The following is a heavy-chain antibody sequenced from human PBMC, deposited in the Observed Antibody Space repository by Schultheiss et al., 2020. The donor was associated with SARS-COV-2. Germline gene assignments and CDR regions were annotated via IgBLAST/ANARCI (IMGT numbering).Heavy chain of an antibody. CDR3: ARAEWLADLDV. J-gene: IGHJ6*02. CDR2: IWYDGSNK. Sequence: GESLKISCAASGFTFSSYGMHWVRQAPGKGLEWVAVIWYDGSNKYYADSVKGRFTISRDNSKNTLYLQMNSLRAEDTAVYYCARAEWLADLDVWGQGTTVTVSS. V-gene: IGHV3-33*01. CDR1: GFTFSSYG. D-gene: IGHD6-19*01.